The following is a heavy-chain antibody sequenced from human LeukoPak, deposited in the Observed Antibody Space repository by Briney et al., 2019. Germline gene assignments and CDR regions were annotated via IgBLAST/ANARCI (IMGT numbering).Heavy chain of an antibody. J-gene: IGHJ4*02. CDR3: AKDLEPYSSSWYYFEY. D-gene: IGHD6-13*01. CDR1: GFTFNNYA. V-gene: IGHV3-23*01. CDR2: ISGSGGPT. Sequence: GGSLRLSCAASGFTFNNYAMSWVRQAPGKGLEWVSAISGSGGPTYYADSVKGRFTISRENTKNTLYLQMNSLRVEDTAVYYCAKDLEPYSSSWYYFEYWGQGTLVTVSS.